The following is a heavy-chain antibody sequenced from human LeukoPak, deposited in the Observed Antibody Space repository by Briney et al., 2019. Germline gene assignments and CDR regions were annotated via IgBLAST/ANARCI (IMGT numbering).Heavy chain of an antibody. Sequence: SQTLSLTCTVSGGSISSGSYYWSWIRQPAGKGLEWIGRIYTSGSTNYNPSLKSRFTISVDTSKNQFSLKLSSVTAADTAVYYCASWHCSSTSCYSGYWGQGTLVTVSS. D-gene: IGHD2-2*01. CDR1: GGSISSGSYY. V-gene: IGHV4-61*02. J-gene: IGHJ4*02. CDR3: ASWHCSSTSCYSGY. CDR2: IYTSGST.